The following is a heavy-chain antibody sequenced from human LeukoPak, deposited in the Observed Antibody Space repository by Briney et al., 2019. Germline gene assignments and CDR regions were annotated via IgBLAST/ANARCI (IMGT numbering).Heavy chain of an antibody. Sequence: GGSLRLSCAASGFTFSSYSMNWVRQAPGKGLEWVSYISSSSTIYYADSVKGRFTISRDNAKNSLYLQMNSLRAEDTAVYYCARGYASGSYFLWGQGTLVTVSS. CDR1: GFTFSSYS. CDR2: ISSSSTI. D-gene: IGHD1-26*01. J-gene: IGHJ4*02. CDR3: ARGYASGSYFL. V-gene: IGHV3-48*01.